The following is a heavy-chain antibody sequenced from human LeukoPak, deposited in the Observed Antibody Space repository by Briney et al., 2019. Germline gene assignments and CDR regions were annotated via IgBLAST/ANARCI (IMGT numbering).Heavy chain of an antibody. Sequence: PGGSLRLSCVASKFTFSSYWMSWLRHVPGKWLEWVANINLDASGQYYVDSVKGRFTISRDNGKISLFLQMNSLRVEDTALYYCARDNNLEFDYWGQGTLVTVS. CDR3: ARDNNLEFDY. V-gene: IGHV3-7*01. J-gene: IGHJ4*02. D-gene: IGHD2/OR15-2a*01. CDR1: KFTFSSYW. CDR2: INLDASGQ.